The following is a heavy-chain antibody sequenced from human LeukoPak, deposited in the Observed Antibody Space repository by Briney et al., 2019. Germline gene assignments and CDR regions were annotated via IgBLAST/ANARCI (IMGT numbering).Heavy chain of an antibody. Sequence: GESLKISCKGSGYSFTSYWIGWVRQMPGKGLEWMGIVYPDDSESRYSPSFQGQVTISADKSISTAYLQWTSLQASDTAMYYCARVQAAAGSTDAFDIWGQGTMVTVSS. V-gene: IGHV5-51*01. CDR1: GYSFTSYW. J-gene: IGHJ3*02. CDR2: VYPDDSES. D-gene: IGHD6-13*01. CDR3: ARVQAAAGSTDAFDI.